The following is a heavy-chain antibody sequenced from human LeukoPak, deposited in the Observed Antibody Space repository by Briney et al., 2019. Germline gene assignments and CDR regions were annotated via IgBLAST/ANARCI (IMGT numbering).Heavy chain of an antibody. J-gene: IGHJ5*02. Sequence: ASVKVSCKASGYTFTSYYIHWVRQAPGQGLEWMGIINPSGGSTNYAQKFQGRVTMTRDTSTSTVYMELSSLRSEDAAVYYCTRGAEGSGYYSWFDPWGQGTLVTVSS. CDR3: TRGAEGSGYYSWFDP. CDR1: GYTFTSYY. D-gene: IGHD3-3*01. V-gene: IGHV1-46*01. CDR2: INPSGGST.